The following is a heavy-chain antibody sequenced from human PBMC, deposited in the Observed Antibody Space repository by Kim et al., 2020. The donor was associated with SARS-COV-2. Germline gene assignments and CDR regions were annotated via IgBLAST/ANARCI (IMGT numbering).Heavy chain of an antibody. CDR2: ISYDGSIK. D-gene: IGHD6-13*01. V-gene: IGHV3-30*04. J-gene: IGHJ4*02. CDR1: GFTFSSYA. CDR3: ASDPWYGTYYFDY. Sequence: GGSLRLSCAASGFTFSSYAMHWVRQAPGKGLEWVAVISYDGSIKYYADSVKGRFTISRDNSKNTLYLQMNSLRAEDTAVYYCASDPWYGTYYFDYWGQGTLVTVSS.